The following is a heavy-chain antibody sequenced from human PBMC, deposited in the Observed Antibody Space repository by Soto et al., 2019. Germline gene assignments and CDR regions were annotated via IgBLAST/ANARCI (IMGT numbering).Heavy chain of an antibody. Sequence: GGSLRLSCAASGFTFSSYWMSWVRQAPGKGLEWVANIKQDGSEKYYVDSVKGRFTISRDNAKNSLYLQMNSLRAEDTAAYYCASWTYYYDSSGARLFDYWGQGTLVTVSS. CDR1: GFTFSSYW. V-gene: IGHV3-7*03. J-gene: IGHJ4*02. CDR2: IKQDGSEK. D-gene: IGHD3-22*01. CDR3: ASWTYYYDSSGARLFDY.